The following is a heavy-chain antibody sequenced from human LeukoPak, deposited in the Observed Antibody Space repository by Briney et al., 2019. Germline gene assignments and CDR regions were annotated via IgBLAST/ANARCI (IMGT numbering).Heavy chain of an antibody. J-gene: IGHJ4*02. CDR3: ARGERFGDLGY. V-gene: IGHV3-66*01. CDR2: IYGGGDT. Sequence: PGGSLRLSCAASGFTVSGNYMSWVRHAPGQGLEWVSFIYGGGDTYSADSVRTRFTISRDNSENTLYLQMNSLRAEDAAVYYCARGERFGDLGYWGQGTLVTVSS. CDR1: GFTVSGNY. D-gene: IGHD3-10*01.